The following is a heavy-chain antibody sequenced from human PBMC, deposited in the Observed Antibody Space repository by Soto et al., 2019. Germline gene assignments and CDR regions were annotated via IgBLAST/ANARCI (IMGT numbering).Heavy chain of an antibody. CDR3: AKSRARAINPGGAVDI. V-gene: IGHV3-23*01. CDR2: IFVSGSST. Sequence: GGSLRLSCAASGFTFSNYAMSWVRQTPGKGLEWVSAIFVSGSSTYYAESVKGRFTSSRDNSKSTLYLPMNSLRAEDTAVFYCAKSRARAINPGGAVDIWGQGTMVTVSS. D-gene: IGHD1-26*01. CDR1: GFTFSNYA. J-gene: IGHJ3*02.